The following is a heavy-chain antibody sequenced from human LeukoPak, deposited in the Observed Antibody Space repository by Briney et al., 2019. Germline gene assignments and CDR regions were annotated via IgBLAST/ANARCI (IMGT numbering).Heavy chain of an antibody. CDR1: GFTFSSYW. V-gene: IGHV3-74*01. D-gene: IGHD6-19*01. CDR3: ARDKRIAVNYYGMDV. CDR2: INTDGSST. J-gene: IGHJ6*02. Sequence: GGSLRLSCAASGFTFSSYWMHWVRQAPGKGLVWVSRINTDGSSTSYADSVKGRFTISRDNAKNTLYLQMNSLRAEDTAVYYCARDKRIAVNYYGMDVWGQGTTVTVSS.